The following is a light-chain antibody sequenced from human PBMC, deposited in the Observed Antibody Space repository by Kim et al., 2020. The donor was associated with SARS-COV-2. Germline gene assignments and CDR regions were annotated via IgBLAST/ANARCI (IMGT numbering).Light chain of an antibody. CDR2: GTS. CDR3: QQSYSIPYT. Sequence: SASVGDRVHITRRTSQNNRMYFILYQENPGKAPKTLICGTSSVQSGPPSRFSRSGSGTDFSLTKSSLQPEDFATYYCQQSYSIPYTLGRETKLEI. CDR1: QNNRMY. J-gene: IGKJ2*01. V-gene: IGKV1-39*01.